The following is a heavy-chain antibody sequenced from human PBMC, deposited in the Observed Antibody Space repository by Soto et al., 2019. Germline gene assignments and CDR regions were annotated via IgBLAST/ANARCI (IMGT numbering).Heavy chain of an antibody. CDR2: ISGSGGST. CDR3: AKDPLYSYGTGYFDY. CDR1: GFTFSSYA. J-gene: IGHJ4*02. V-gene: IGHV3-23*01. Sequence: GGSLRLSCAASGFTFSSYAMSWVRQAPGKGLEWVSAISGSGGSTYYADSVKGRFTISRDNSKNTLYLQMNSLRAEDTAVYYCAKDPLYSYGTGYFDYWGQGTLVTVTS. D-gene: IGHD5-18*01.